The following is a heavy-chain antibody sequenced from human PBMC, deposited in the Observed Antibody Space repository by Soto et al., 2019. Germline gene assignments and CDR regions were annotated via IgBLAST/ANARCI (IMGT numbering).Heavy chain of an antibody. J-gene: IGHJ6*02. CDR2: IIPIFGTA. V-gene: IGHV1-69*13. D-gene: IGHD4-17*01. Sequence: SVKVSCKASGGTFSSYAISWVRQAPGQGLEWMGGIIPIFGTANYAQKFQGRVTITADESTSTAYMELSSLRSEDTAVYYCASPPSMTTSVHKYYGYGMDVWGQGTTVTVS. CDR3: ASPPSMTTSVHKYYGYGMDV. CDR1: GGTFSSYA.